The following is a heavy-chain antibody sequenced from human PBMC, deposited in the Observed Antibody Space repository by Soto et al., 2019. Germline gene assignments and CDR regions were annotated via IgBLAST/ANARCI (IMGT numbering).Heavy chain of an antibody. CDR1: GFTVSNNY. CDR3: ATHGTGLYGGNSCYYFDL. CDR2: IYSGGSI. D-gene: IGHD4-17*01. Sequence: EVQLVESGGGLIQPGGSLRLSCAASGFTVSNNYMSWVRQAPGKGLEWVSIIYSGGSIYYADSVKGRFTISRDNSKNTLYVQMNNLRAEDTAVYYCATHGTGLYGGNSCYYFDLWGRGTLVTVSS. V-gene: IGHV3-53*01. J-gene: IGHJ2*01.